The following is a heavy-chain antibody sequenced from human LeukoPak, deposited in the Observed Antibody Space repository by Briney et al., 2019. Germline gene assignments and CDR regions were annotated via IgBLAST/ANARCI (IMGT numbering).Heavy chain of an antibody. CDR1: GYTFTGYY. CDR3: ARGFYDSSGTPYYYYGMDV. Sequence: ASVKVSCKASGYTFTGYYMHWVRQAPGQGLEWMGWINAGNGNTKYSQKFQGRVTITRDTSASTAYMELSSLRSEDTAVYYCARGFYDSSGTPYYYYGMDVWGQGTTVTVSS. D-gene: IGHD3-22*01. CDR2: INAGNGNT. J-gene: IGHJ6*02. V-gene: IGHV1-3*01.